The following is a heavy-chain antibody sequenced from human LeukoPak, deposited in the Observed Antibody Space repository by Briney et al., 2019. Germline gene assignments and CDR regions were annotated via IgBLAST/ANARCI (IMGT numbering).Heavy chain of an antibody. Sequence: PSETLSLTCTVSGGSISNYYWSWIRQLPGKGLEWIACIYYSGNTNYNPSLKSRVTISVDTSKNQFSLKLSSVTAADTAVYYCAKIIGVGTFDYWGQGSLVTVSS. J-gene: IGHJ4*02. V-gene: IGHV4-59*01. D-gene: IGHD6-19*01. CDR2: IYYSGNT. CDR1: GGSISNYY. CDR3: AKIIGVGTFDY.